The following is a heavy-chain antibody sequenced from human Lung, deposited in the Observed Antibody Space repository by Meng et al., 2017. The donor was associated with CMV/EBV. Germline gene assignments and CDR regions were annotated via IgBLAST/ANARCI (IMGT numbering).Heavy chain of an antibody. CDR2: IYYSGST. V-gene: IGHV4-30-4*01. D-gene: IGHD4-11*01. Sequence: QVQLQESGPGLVKPSKPLSRTCTVSGGSISSGDYYWSWIRQPPGKGLEWIGYIYYSGSTYYNPSLKSRVTISVDTSKNQFSLKLSSVTAADTAVYYCARDRTTGRYFDYWGQGTLVTVSS. J-gene: IGHJ4*02. CDR3: ARDRTTGRYFDY. CDR1: GGSISSGDYY.